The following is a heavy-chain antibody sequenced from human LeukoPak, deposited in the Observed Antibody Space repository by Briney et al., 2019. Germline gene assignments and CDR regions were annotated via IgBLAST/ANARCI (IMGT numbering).Heavy chain of an antibody. D-gene: IGHD5-18*01. Sequence: GGSLRLSCAASGFTFSSYAMSWVRQAPGKGLEWVAVISYDGSNKYYADSVKGRSTISRDNSKNTLYLQMNSLRAEDTAVYYCARDSPVDTAMVLMQHWGQGTLVTVSS. CDR1: GFTFSSYA. CDR2: ISYDGSNK. V-gene: IGHV3-30*04. J-gene: IGHJ1*01. CDR3: ARDSPVDTAMVLMQH.